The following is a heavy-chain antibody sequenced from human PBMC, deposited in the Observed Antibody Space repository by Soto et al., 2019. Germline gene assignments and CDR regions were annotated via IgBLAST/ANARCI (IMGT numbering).Heavy chain of an antibody. J-gene: IGHJ5*02. CDR1: GGSISSGGYS. Sequence: QLQLQESGSGLVKPSQTLSLTCAVSGGSISSGGYSWSWIRQPPGKGLEWIGYIYHSGSTYYNPSLTCRVTISVDRSKDQVSLKLSSVTAAVTAAYYCARGSYSLDPWGQGTLVTVS. CDR2: IYHSGST. D-gene: IGHD1-26*01. V-gene: IGHV4-30-2*01. CDR3: ARGSYSLDP.